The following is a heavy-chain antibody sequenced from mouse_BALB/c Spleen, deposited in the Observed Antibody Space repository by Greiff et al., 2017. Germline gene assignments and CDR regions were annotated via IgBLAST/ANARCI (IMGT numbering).Heavy chain of an antibody. CDR1: GFTFSSYT. CDR2: ISSGGSYT. D-gene: IGHD1-1*01. Sequence: EVQRVESGGGLVKPGGSLKLSCAASGFTFSSYTMSWVRQTPEKRLEWVATISSGGSYTYYPDSVKGRFTISRDNAKNTLYLQMSSLKSEDTAMYYCTREVYYYGSSSFAYWGQGTLVTVSA. J-gene: IGHJ3*01. V-gene: IGHV5-6-4*01. CDR3: TREVYYYGSSSFAY.